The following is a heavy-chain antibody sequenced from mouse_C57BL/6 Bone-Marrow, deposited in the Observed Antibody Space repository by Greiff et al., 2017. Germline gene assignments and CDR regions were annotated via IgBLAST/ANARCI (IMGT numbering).Heavy chain of an antibody. Sequence: QVQLQQPGAELVKPGASVKMSCKASGYTFTSYWITWVKQRPGQGLEWIGDIYPTSGRTNYNEKFKSKAILTVDASSNSAYIQLSSLTSEDSAVFFCSRSGPLGGVCDFWGRGTTLTVSS. J-gene: IGHJ2*01. CDR2: IYPTSGRT. CDR1: GYTFTSYW. V-gene: IGHV1-55*01. D-gene: IGHD4-1*01. CDR3: SRSGPLGGVCDF.